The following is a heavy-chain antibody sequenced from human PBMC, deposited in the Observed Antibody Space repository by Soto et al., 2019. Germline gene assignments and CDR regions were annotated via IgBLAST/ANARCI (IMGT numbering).Heavy chain of an antibody. V-gene: IGHV4-30-4*01. D-gene: IGHD3-22*01. Sequence: SETLSLTCTVSGGSISSGDYYWSWIRQPPGKGLEWIGYIYYSGSTYYNPSLKSRVTISVDTSKNQFSLKLSSVTAADTAVYYCAREIVVPYYFDYWGQGTLVTVSS. CDR1: GGSISSGDYY. CDR2: IYYSGST. CDR3: AREIVVPYYFDY. J-gene: IGHJ4*02.